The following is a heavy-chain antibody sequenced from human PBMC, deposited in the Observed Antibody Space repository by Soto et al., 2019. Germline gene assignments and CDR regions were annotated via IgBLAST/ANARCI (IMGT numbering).Heavy chain of an antibody. CDR3: ARHPPDCSGGSCYRGGFDY. CDR2: IYYSGST. V-gene: IGHV4-39*01. D-gene: IGHD2-15*01. CDR1: GGSISSSSYY. Sequence: QLQLQESGPGLVKPSETLSLTCTVSGGSISSSSYYWGWIRQPPGKGLEWIGSIYYSGSTYYNPSLTSRVTISVDTSKNQFSLKLSSVTAADTAVYYCARHPPDCSGGSCYRGGFDYWGQGTLVTVSS. J-gene: IGHJ4*02.